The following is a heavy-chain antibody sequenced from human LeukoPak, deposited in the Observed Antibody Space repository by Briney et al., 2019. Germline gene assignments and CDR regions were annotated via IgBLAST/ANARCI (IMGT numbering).Heavy chain of an antibody. CDR1: GFTFNTYS. CDR3: ARVEQEPRAVCGMDV. D-gene: IGHD6-13*01. Sequence: PGGSLRLSCAASGFTFNTYSMNWVRQAPGKGLEWISHISSSSSTIYYSDSVKGRFTISRDNAKTSLYLQMNSLRDEDTAMYYCARVEQEPRAVCGMDVWGQGTTVTVSS. V-gene: IGHV3-48*02. CDR2: ISSSSSTI. J-gene: IGHJ6*02.